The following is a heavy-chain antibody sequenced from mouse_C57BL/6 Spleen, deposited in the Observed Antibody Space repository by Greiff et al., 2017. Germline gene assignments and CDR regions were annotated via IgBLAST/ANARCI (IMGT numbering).Heavy chain of an antibody. Sequence: EVKLMESGGGLVKPGGSLKLSCAASGFTFSDYGMHWVRQAPEKGLEWVAYISSGSSTIYYADTVKGRFTISRDNAKNTLFLQMTSLRSEDTAMYYCARSIYPSYYFDYWGQGTTLTVSS. D-gene: IGHD2-1*01. J-gene: IGHJ2*01. CDR1: GFTFSDYG. V-gene: IGHV5-17*01. CDR2: ISSGSSTI. CDR3: ARSIYPSYYFDY.